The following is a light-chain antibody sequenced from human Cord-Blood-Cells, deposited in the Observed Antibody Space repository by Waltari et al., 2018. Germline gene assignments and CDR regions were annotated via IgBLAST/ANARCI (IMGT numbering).Light chain of an antibody. V-gene: IGKV1-39*01. CDR3: QQSYSTPCT. CDR1: QSISSY. CDR2: AAS. J-gene: IGKJ3*01. Sequence: IQMTPSPSSLSASVGDRVTITCRASQSISSYLNWYQQKPGKAPKLLIYAASSLQSGGLSRFSGSGSGTDFTLNISSLQPEDFATYYCQQSYSTPCTFGPGTKVDIK.